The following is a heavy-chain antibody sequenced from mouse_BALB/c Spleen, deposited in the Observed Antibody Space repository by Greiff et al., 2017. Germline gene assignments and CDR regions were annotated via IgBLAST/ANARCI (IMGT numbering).Heavy chain of an antibody. CDR2: ISYSGST. CDR1: GYSITSDYA. D-gene: IGHD6-1*01. CDR3: AVQRQVYAMDY. V-gene: IGHV3-2*02. J-gene: IGHJ4*01. Sequence: EVQLQESGPGLVKPSQSLSLTCTVTGYSITSDYAWNWIRQFPGNKLEWMGYISYSGSTSYNPSLKSRISITRDTSKNQFFLQLNSVTTEDTATYYCAVQRQVYAMDYWGQGTSVTVSS.